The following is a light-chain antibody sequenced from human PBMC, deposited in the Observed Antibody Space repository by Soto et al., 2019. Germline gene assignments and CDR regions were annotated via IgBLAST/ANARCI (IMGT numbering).Light chain of an antibody. Sequence: DIVLTQSPGTLSLSPGERATLSCRASQSVSSNYVAWYQQRPGQSPRLLIYGASTRATGIPDRFSGSGSGTDFTLTISRLEPEDFAVYYCQQYATSPLTFGGGTKV. CDR1: QSVSSNY. CDR2: GAS. J-gene: IGKJ4*01. V-gene: IGKV3-20*01. CDR3: QQYATSPLT.